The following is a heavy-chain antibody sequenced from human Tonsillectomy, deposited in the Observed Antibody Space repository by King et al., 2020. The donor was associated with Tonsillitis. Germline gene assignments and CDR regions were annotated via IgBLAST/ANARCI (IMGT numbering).Heavy chain of an antibody. J-gene: IGHJ2*01. CDR1: GFTFSSYS. CDR2: ISSSSSYI. D-gene: IGHD5/OR15-5a*01. Sequence: VQLVQSGGGLVKPGGSLRLSCAASGFTFSSYSMNWVRQAPGKGLEWVSSISSSSSYIYYADSVKGRFTISRDNAKNSLYLQMNSLRAEDTAVYYCAAGSWGSSVVWYFDLWGRGTLVTVSS. CDR3: AAGSWGSSVVWYFDL. V-gene: IGHV3-21*01.